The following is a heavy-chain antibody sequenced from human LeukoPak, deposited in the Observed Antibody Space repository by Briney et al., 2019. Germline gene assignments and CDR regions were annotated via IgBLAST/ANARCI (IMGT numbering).Heavy chain of an antibody. CDR3: ARDVELRPAFDI. V-gene: IGHV3-21*01. D-gene: IGHD1-26*01. CDR1: GFTFSSYS. J-gene: IGHJ3*02. CDR2: ISSSSSYI. Sequence: PGGSLRLYCAASGFTFSSYSMNWVRQAPGKGLEWVSSISSSSSYIYYADSVKGRFTISRDNAKNSLYLQMNSLRAEDTAVYYCARDVELRPAFDIWGQGTMVTVSS.